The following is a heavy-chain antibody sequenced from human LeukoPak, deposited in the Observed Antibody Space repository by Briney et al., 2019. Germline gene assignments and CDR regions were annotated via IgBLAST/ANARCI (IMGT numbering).Heavy chain of an antibody. J-gene: IGHJ4*02. Sequence: ASVKVSCKASGYTFTGYYMHWVRQAPGQGLEWMGWINPNSGGTSYAQKFQGRVTMTRDTSISTAYMELSRLRSDDTAVNYCARPRYYDEYYFDYWGQGTLVTVSS. V-gene: IGHV1-2*02. CDR2: INPNSGGT. CDR3: ARPRYYDEYYFDY. D-gene: IGHD3-22*01. CDR1: GYTFTGYY.